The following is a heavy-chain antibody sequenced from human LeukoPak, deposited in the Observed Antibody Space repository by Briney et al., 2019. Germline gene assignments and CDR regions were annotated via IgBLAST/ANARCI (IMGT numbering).Heavy chain of an antibody. V-gene: IGHV3-74*01. CDR3: LRDLNWSLDQ. CDR2: IKSDGITI. Sequence: GGSLRLSCAASGFTFSNYMMHWVRQAPGKGLVWISRIKSDGITITYADSVKGRFTISRDNAKNTLYLQMNSLRAEDTAVYYCLRDLNWSLDQWGQGTLVTVSS. J-gene: IGHJ4*02. CDR1: GFTFSNYM. D-gene: IGHD1-20*01.